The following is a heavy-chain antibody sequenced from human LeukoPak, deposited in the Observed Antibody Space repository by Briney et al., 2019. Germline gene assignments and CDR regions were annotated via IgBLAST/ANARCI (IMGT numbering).Heavy chain of an antibody. V-gene: IGHV1-46*01. CDR1: GYTFTSYY. D-gene: IGHD1-1*01. CDR2: INPSPGST. J-gene: IGHJ4*02. Sequence: ASVKISCKASGYTFTSYYFHWVRQAPGQGLEWMGVINPSPGSTAYAQEFQGRVTMTRDTPTSTVYMELSSLRSEDTAVYFCARGPLNWNQAVIDHWGQGTLVTVSS. CDR3: ARGPLNWNQAVIDH.